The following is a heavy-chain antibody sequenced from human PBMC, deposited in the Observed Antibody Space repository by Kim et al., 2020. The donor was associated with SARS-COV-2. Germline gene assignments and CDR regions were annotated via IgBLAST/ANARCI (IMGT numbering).Heavy chain of an antibody. CDR1: GFTFSSIY. D-gene: IGHD5-12*01. CDR3: AKDWLFATIGY. CDR2: IYSGGST. J-gene: IGHJ4*02. V-gene: IGHV3-66*01. Sequence: GWSLRLSCAASGFTFSSIYMSWVRQAPGKGLEWVSLIYSGGSTYYADSLKGRFTISRDNSRNTLYLQLNSLRAEDTAVYYCAKDWLFATIGYWGQVTLVT.